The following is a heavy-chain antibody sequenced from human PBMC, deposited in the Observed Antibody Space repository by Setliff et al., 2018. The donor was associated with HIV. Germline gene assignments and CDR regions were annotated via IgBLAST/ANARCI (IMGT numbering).Heavy chain of an antibody. V-gene: IGHV4-34*01. CDR2: INQSGNT. Sequence: SETLSLTCAVYGGSLSGYYWSWVRQSPGRGLEWIGEINQSGNTNFNPSLESRLIISVDTSKSQFSLKLTSVTAADTALYYCAREGGQGYSGSGSFYHRNFDLWGRGTLVTVAS. CDR1: GGSLSGYY. J-gene: IGHJ2*01. D-gene: IGHD3-10*01. CDR3: AREGGQGYSGSGSFYHRNFDL.